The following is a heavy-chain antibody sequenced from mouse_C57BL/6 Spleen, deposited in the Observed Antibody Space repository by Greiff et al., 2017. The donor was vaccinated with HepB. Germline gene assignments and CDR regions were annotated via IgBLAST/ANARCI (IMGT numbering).Heavy chain of an antibody. CDR3: ARRAQGRDYFDY. CDR2: ISNGGGST. CDR1: GFTFSDYY. J-gene: IGHJ2*01. V-gene: IGHV5-12*01. Sequence: DVMLVESGGGLVQPGGSLKLSCAASGFTFSDYYMYWVRQTPEKRLEWVAYISNGGGSTYYPDTVKGRFTISRDNAKNTLYLQMSRLKSEDTAMYYCARRAQGRDYFDYWGQGTTLTVSS. D-gene: IGHD3-2*02.